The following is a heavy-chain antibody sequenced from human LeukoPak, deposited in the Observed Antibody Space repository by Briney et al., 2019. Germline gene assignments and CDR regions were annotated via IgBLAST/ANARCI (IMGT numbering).Heavy chain of an antibody. J-gene: IGHJ4*02. CDR2: INPNTGGT. CDR1: GYTFTAYY. D-gene: IGHD3-10*01. CDR3: ARDPEAGSGH. Sequence: GASVKVSCKASGYTFTAYYVHWVRQAPRQGPEWMGWINPNTGGTNFAQRFQGRVTLTRDTSISKAYMELSSLRSDDTAVYYCARDPEAGSGHWGQGTLVTVSS. V-gene: IGHV1-2*02.